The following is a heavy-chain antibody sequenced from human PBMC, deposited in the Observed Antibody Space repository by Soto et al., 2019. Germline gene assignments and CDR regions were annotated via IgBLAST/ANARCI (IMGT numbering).Heavy chain of an antibody. J-gene: IGHJ4*02. Sequence: QVQLVQSGAEVKKPGASVKVSCKASGYTFTSYDINWVRQATGQGLEWMGWMNPNSGSTGYAQKFQGRVTMTRDTSISTADMELSSVRSEDKAVDYCAKGRGWYDGIDCWGQGNLVTVST. CDR1: GYTFTSYD. CDR2: MNPNSGST. CDR3: AKGRGWYDGIDC. V-gene: IGHV1-8*01. D-gene: IGHD6-19*01.